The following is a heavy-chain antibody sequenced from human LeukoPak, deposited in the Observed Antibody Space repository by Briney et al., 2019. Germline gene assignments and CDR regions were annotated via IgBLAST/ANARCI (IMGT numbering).Heavy chain of an antibody. CDR1: GGSISSNIYY. D-gene: IGHD1-1*01. CDR2: IDYSGGT. V-gene: IGHV4-39*01. Sequence: SETLSLTCTVSGGSISSNIYYWGWIRQPPGKGLEWIASIDYSGGTYYNPSLTSRVTISVDTSKNQFSLRLSSVTAADTAVYYCARRGSGRNWFDPWGQGTPVTVSS. J-gene: IGHJ5*02. CDR3: ARRGSGRNWFDP.